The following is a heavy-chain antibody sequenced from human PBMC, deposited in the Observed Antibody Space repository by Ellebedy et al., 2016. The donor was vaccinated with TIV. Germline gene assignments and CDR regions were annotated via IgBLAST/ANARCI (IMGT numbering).Heavy chain of an antibody. CDR1: GFTFSSFG. D-gene: IGHD6-19*01. CDR2: IWYDGRNK. V-gene: IGHV3-30*02. J-gene: IGHJ4*02. Sequence: PGGSLRLSCVASGFTFSSFGMHRVRQAPGKGLDWVAFIWYDGRNKYYGDSVKGRFTISRDNSRSTLYLQMNSLRAEDTAVYYCAKDPRAVAGPHLLEYWGQGTLVTVSS. CDR3: AKDPRAVAGPHLLEY.